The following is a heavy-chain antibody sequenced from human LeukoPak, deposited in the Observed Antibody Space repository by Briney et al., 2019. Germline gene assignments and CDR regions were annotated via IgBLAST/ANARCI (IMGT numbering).Heavy chain of an antibody. CDR1: GGSISSYY. V-gene: IGHV4-59*01. Sequence: SETLPLTCTVSGGSISSYYWSWIRQPPGKGLEWIGYIYYSGSTNYNPSLKSRVTISVDTSKNQFSLKLSSVTAADTAVYYCAKGGGDYDFDYWGQGTLVTVSS. D-gene: IGHD4-17*01. CDR2: IYYSGST. J-gene: IGHJ4*02. CDR3: AKGGGDYDFDY.